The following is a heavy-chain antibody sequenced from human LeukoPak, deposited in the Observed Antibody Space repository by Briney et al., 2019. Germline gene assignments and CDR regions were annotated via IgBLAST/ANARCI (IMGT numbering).Heavy chain of an antibody. D-gene: IGHD1-26*01. Sequence: PGGSLRLSCAASGLTVSSNCMNWVRQAPGKGLEWVSSITSSSSYIYYADSVKGRFTISRDNAKNSLYLQMNSLRAEDTAVYYCARDPYSGGYGDYYYYYMDLWGQGTTVTISS. CDR3: ARDPYSGGYGDYYYYYMDL. CDR1: GLTVSSNC. J-gene: IGHJ6*03. V-gene: IGHV3-21*01. CDR2: ITSSSSYI.